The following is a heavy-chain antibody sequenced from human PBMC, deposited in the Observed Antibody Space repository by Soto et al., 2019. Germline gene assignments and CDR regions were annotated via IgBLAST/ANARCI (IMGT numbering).Heavy chain of an antibody. CDR3: ARADYYERPHGMAV. V-gene: IGHV3-33*01. CDR1: GFTFSSYG. Sequence: GGSLRLSCAASGFTFSSYGMHWVRQAPGKGLEWVAVIWYDGSKKYYADSMKGRFTISRDNSKNTLYLQMNSLRAEETAVYYCARADYYERPHGMAVWGQGTTVTVSS. J-gene: IGHJ6*02. CDR2: IWYDGSKK. D-gene: IGHD3-22*01.